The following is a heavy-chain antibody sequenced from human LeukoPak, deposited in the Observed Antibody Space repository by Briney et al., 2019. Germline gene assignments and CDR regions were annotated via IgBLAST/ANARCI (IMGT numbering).Heavy chain of an antibody. CDR2: ISTYNGDS. CDR1: GYTWNTYR. D-gene: IGHD3-9*01. CDR3: ARDLDWVFDF. Sequence: ASVNVSRKASGYTWNTYRFSWVRQAPGQGLEWMGWISTYNGDSKYAQDYPDRGTITTNASTSTTYMERKSLRSDDSAVYYCARDLDWVFDFWGQGTLVTVSS. V-gene: IGHV1-18*01. J-gene: IGHJ4*02.